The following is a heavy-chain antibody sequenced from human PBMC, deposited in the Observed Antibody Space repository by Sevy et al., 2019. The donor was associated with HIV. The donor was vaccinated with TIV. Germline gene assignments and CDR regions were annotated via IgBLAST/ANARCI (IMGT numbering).Heavy chain of an antibody. CDR2: IGTAGDT. J-gene: IGHJ2*01. CDR1: GFSFGDYD. Sequence: GGSLRLSCAASGFSFGDYDMHWVRQLSGKGLEWVSSIGTAGDTYYLGSVEGRFTISRENATDSVYLQMRSLRAGDTATYYCVRGSPSGSEIFQGSSNADNCYFDLWGRGTLVTVSS. D-gene: IGHD3-10*01. V-gene: IGHV3-13*01. CDR3: VRGSPSGSEIFQGSSNADNCYFDL.